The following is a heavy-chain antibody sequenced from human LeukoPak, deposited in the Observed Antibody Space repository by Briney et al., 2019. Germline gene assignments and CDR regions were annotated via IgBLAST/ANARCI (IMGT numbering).Heavy chain of an antibody. CDR3: AKDPPTVMANAFHM. CDR1: GFTFSSYG. Sequence: GASLLLSCAASGFTFSSYGMSWVRPAPGKGLEWVSSISGSGGTTYYADSVKGRFTISRDNSKNTLYLQMNSLRADDTAVYSCAKDPPTVMANAFHMWGQGTMVTVS. V-gene: IGHV3-23*01. J-gene: IGHJ3*02. D-gene: IGHD5-18*01. CDR2: ISGSGGTT.